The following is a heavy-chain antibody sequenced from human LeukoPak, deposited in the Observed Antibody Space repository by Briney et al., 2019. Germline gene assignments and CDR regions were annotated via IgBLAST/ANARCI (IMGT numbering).Heavy chain of an antibody. V-gene: IGHV3-20*04. CDR2: INWNGDST. Sequence: GGSLRLSCAASGFTFSSYGMHWVRQAPGKGLEWVSGINWNGDSTGYADSVKGRFSISRDNAKNSLYLLMNSLRAEDTALYYCARSSGSIGYYYYMDVWGKGTTVIVSS. CDR3: ARSSGSIGYYYYMDV. J-gene: IGHJ6*03. CDR1: GFTFSSYG. D-gene: IGHD3-22*01.